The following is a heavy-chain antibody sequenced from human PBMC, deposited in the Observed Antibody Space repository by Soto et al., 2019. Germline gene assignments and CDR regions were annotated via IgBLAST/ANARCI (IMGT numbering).Heavy chain of an antibody. J-gene: IGHJ5*02. D-gene: IGHD5-18*01. Sequence: PSATRSLTWTVSGGSVSSGDYYWSWIRQPPGKGLEWICYIYYSGSTNYNPSLKSRVSISLDTSKNQFSLRLTSVTAADTAVYYCARIPVDTYMINWFDPWGQGTLVTVSS. V-gene: IGHV4-61*08. CDR1: GGSVSSGDYY. CDR2: IYYSGST. CDR3: ARIPVDTYMINWFDP.